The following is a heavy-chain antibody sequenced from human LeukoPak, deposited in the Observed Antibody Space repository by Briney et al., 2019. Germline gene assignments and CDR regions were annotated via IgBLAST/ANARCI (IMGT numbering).Heavy chain of an antibody. CDR1: GFSFSSYA. J-gene: IGHJ4*02. Sequence: PGGSLRLSCAASGFSFSSYAMSWVRQAPGKGLEWVSAISGSGGSTYYADSVKGRFTSSRDNSKNTLYLQMNSLRAEDTAVYYCAKPVVLVVAAEMATNYWGQGTLVTVSS. V-gene: IGHV3-23*01. D-gene: IGHD5-24*01. CDR2: ISGSGGST. CDR3: AKPVVLVVAAEMATNY.